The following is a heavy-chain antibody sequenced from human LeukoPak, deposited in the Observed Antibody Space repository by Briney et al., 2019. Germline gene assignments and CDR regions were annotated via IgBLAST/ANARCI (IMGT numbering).Heavy chain of an antibody. CDR1: GFTFSDYY. CDR3: AQSSGYYYDAFDI. Sequence: GGSLRLSCAASGFTFSDYYMSWIRQAPGKGLEWVSYISSSGSTIYYADSVKGRFTISRDNSKNTLYLQMNSLRAEDTAVYYCAQSSGYYYDAFDIWGQGTMVTVSS. D-gene: IGHD3-22*01. J-gene: IGHJ3*02. CDR2: ISSSGSTI. V-gene: IGHV3-11*01.